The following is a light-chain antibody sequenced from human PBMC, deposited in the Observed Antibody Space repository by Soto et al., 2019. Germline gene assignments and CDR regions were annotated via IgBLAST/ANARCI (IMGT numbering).Light chain of an antibody. V-gene: IGLV3-27*01. CDR3: YSAADNHVV. J-gene: IGLJ2*01. CDR2: KDS. CDR1: VLAKKY. Sequence: SSELTQPSSVSVSPGQTARITCSGDVLAKKYARWFQQKPGQAPVLVIYKDSERPSGIPERFSGSSSGTTVTLTISGAQVEDEADYYCYSAADNHVVFGGGTQLTVL.